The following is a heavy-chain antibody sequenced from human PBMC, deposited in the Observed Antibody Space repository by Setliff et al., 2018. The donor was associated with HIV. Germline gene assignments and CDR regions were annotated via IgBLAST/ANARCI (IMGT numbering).Heavy chain of an antibody. J-gene: IGHJ4*02. CDR2: INAGNGNT. CDR3: ARRGRFTGGYSYGSDYFDH. Sequence: ASVKVSCKASEYTFTNYAMHWVRQAPGQRPEWMGWINAGNGNTKYSQNFHARVTITRDTSASTAYMELNSLRSEDTAVYYCARRGRFTGGYSYGSDYFDHWGQGTLVTVSS. CDR1: EYTFTNYA. D-gene: IGHD5-18*01. V-gene: IGHV1-3*01.